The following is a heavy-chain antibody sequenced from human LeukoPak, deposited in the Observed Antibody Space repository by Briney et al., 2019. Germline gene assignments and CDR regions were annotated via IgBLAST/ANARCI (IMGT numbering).Heavy chain of an antibody. D-gene: IGHD6-13*01. Sequence: GGSLRLSCAASGFTFSSYGMHWVRLAPGKGLEWVAFIRYDGNNKYYADSVKGRFTISRDNSKNTLYLQMNSLRAEDTAVYYCAKAGIAARNYYYYYMDVWGKGTTVTVSS. J-gene: IGHJ6*03. CDR1: GFTFSSYG. CDR2: IRYDGNNK. CDR3: AKAGIAARNYYYYYMDV. V-gene: IGHV3-30*02.